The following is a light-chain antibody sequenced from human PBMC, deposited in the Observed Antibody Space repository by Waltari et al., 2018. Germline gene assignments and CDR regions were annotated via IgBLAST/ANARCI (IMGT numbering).Light chain of an antibody. CDR2: RND. V-gene: IGLV1-44*01. CDR3: AAWDDSLNGHWV. Sequence: QSVLTQPPSASGTPGQRVTFSCSGTYPHIGHNVLNWSQQLPGKAPNLLIYRNDQRPSGVPDRFSGSKSGSSASLAIGGLQSDDEADYYCAAWDDSLNGHWVFGGGTKVTVL. J-gene: IGLJ3*02. CDR1: YPHIGHNV.